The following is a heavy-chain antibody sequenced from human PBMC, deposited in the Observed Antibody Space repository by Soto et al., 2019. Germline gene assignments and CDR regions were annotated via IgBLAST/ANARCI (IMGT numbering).Heavy chain of an antibody. J-gene: IGHJ3*01. CDR3: ARPASGGSRDAFDV. Sequence: ESLKISFKASGYKLTTFWLNWVRQTPGKGLEWLGRIDPTDSFTNYSPPFEGHVTISVDRSISTAYLQWNSLQASDTAIYYCARPASGGSRDAFDVWGQGTTVTVSS. D-gene: IGHD2-15*01. CDR2: IDPTDSFT. V-gene: IGHV5-10-1*01. CDR1: GYKLTTFW.